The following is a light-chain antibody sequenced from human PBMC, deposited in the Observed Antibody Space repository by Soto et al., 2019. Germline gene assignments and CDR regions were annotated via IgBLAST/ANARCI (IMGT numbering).Light chain of an antibody. CDR1: QSVSGSY. CDR3: QQYDNSPLT. Sequence: DIVFTQSPGTLSLSPGERATLSCRASQSVSGSYLAWYQQKPGQAPRLLIYGASNRATGIPDRFSGSGSGTDFTLTISRLEPEDFAVYYCQQYDNSPLTFGGGAKVDIK. J-gene: IGKJ4*01. CDR2: GAS. V-gene: IGKV3-20*01.